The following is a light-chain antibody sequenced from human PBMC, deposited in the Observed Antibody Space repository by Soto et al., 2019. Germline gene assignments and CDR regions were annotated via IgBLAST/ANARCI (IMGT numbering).Light chain of an antibody. CDR1: QGIRND. CDR2: ASS. CDR3: LQLYNFSWT. J-gene: IGKJ1*01. V-gene: IGKV1-6*01. Sequence: AIRMTQSPSSLSASVGDRVTMSCRASQGIRNDLAWYQQKAGKAPKLLIFASSNLQSGVPSRFSGSGSGTDFTLTISRLQPEDFATYYCLQLYNFSWTFGHGTKVDIK.